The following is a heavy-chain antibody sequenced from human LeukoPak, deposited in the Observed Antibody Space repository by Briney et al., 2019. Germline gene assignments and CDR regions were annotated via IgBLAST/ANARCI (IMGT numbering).Heavy chain of an antibody. D-gene: IGHD1-7*01. CDR2: MNPNSGNT. V-gene: IGHV1-8*03. Sequence: GASVKVSCKASGYTFTSYDINWVRQATGQGLEWMGWMNPNSGNTGYAQKFQGRVTITRNTSISTAYMELSSLRSEDTAVYYCARGPGELVNVFGYYYYYMDVWGKGTTVTVSS. CDR3: ARGPGELVNVFGYYYYYMDV. J-gene: IGHJ6*03. CDR1: GYTFTSYD.